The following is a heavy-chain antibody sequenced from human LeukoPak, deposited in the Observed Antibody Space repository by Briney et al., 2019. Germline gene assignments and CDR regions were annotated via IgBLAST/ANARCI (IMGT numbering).Heavy chain of an antibody. D-gene: IGHD6-13*01. V-gene: IGHV1-18*01. J-gene: IGHJ5*02. Sequence: ASVKVSCKASGYTFTSYGISWVRQAPGQGREWMGWISAYNGNTNYAQKLQGRVTMTTDTSTSTAYMELRSLRSDDTAVYYCARDVRRGIAAAGRDEGGPWGQGTLVTVSS. CDR2: ISAYNGNT. CDR1: GYTFTSYG. CDR3: ARDVRRGIAAAGRDEGGP.